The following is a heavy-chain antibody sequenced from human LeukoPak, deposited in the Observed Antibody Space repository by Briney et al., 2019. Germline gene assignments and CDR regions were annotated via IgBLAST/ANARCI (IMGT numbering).Heavy chain of an antibody. V-gene: IGHV3-48*01. Sequence: GGSLRLSCAASGFTFSSYSMNWVRQAPGKGLEWVSYISSSSSTIYYADSVKGRFTISRDNDKNSLYLQMNSLRAEDTAVYYCAREDSGSYCHYWGEGTLVTVSS. D-gene: IGHD1-26*01. CDR1: GFTFSSYS. J-gene: IGHJ4*02. CDR2: ISSSSSTI. CDR3: AREDSGSYCHY.